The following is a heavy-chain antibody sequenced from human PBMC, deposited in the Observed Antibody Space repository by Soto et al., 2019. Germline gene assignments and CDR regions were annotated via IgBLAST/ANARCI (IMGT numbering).Heavy chain of an antibody. V-gene: IGHV1-18*01. CDR3: ARDRRLYCSGGSCYRDFDY. J-gene: IGHJ4*02. CDR2: ISAYNGNT. CDR1: GYTFTSYG. Sequence: ASVKVSCKASGYTFTSYGISWVRQAPGQELEWMGWISAYNGNTNYAQKLQGRVTMTTDTSTSTAYMELRSLRSDDTAVYYCARDRRLYCSGGSCYRDFDYWGQGTMVSVS. D-gene: IGHD2-15*01.